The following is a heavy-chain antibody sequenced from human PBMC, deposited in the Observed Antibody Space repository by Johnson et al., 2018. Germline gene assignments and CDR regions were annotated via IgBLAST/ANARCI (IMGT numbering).Heavy chain of an antibody. CDR2: IYYSGTT. V-gene: IGHV4-39*07. CDR1: GGSISSSSYY. CDR3: ARDYGVGSYAAGFDI. D-gene: IGHD6-19*01. Sequence: QVQLQESGPGLVKPSETLSLTCTVSGGSISSSSYYWGWIRQPPGKGLEWIANIYYSGTTYYNPSPKSRVTLAVDTSKTQVSRELNSVTAADTAVYYCARDYGVGSYAAGFDIWGQGTVVTVSS. J-gene: IGHJ3*02.